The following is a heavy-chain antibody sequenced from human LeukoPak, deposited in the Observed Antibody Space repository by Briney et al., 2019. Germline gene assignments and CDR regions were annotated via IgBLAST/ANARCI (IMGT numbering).Heavy chain of an antibody. CDR2: IWYDGSNK. CDR1: GFTFSSYG. Sequence: GGSLRLSCAASGFTFSSYGMHWVRQAPGKGLEWVAVIWYDGSNKYYTDSVKSRFTISRDNSKNTLNLQMNSLRAEDTAVYYCARRFGDDAFDIWGQGTVVTVSS. V-gene: IGHV3-33*01. CDR3: ARRFGDDAFDI. D-gene: IGHD3-10*01. J-gene: IGHJ3*02.